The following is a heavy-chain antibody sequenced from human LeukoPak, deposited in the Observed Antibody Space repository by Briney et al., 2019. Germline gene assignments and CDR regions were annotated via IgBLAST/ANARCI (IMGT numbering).Heavy chain of an antibody. Sequence: SGPTLVNPTHTLTLTCTFSGFSLSTSGVGVGWIRQPPGKALEWLALLYWDDDKRYSPSLKSRLTITKDTSKNQVVLTMTNMDPVDTATYYCAHSIMLNWFGELLASYFDFWGQGTLVTVSS. J-gene: IGHJ4*02. V-gene: IGHV2-5*02. CDR3: AHSIMLNWFGELLASYFDF. D-gene: IGHD3-10*01. CDR2: LYWDDDK. CDR1: GFSLSTSGVG.